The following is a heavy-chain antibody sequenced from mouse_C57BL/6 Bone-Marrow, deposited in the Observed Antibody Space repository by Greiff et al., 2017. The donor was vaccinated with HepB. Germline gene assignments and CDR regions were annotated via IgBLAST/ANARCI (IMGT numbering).Heavy chain of an antibody. J-gene: IGHJ3*01. CDR2: IYPRSGNT. CDR1: GYTFTSYG. V-gene: IGHV1-81*01. Sequence: QVQLKESGAELARPGASVKLSCKASGYTFTSYGISWVKQRTGQGLEWIGEIYPRSGNTYYNEKFKGKATLTADKSSSTAYMELRSLTSEDSAVYVCARGRRGFAYWGQGTLVTVSA. CDR3: ARGRRGFAY.